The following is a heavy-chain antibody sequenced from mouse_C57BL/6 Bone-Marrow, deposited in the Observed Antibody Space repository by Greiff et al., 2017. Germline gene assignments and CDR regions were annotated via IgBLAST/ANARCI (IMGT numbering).Heavy chain of an antibody. V-gene: IGHV1-75*01. J-gene: IGHJ4*01. Sequence: VKLQQSGPELVKPGASVKISCKASGYTFTDYYINWVKQRPGQGLEWIGWIFPGSGSTYYNEKFNGKATLTVDTSSSTAYMLLSSLTSEDYAVYCCEREGAWDYYGSSYPYYAMDYWGQGTSVTVSS. CDR3: EREGAWDYYGSSYPYYAMDY. CDR2: IFPGSGST. CDR1: GYTFTDYY. D-gene: IGHD1-1*01.